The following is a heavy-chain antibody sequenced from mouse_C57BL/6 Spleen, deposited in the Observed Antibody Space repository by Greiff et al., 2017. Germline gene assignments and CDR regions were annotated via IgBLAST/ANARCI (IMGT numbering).Heavy chain of an antibody. Sequence: EVQLQQSGPELVKPGASVKISCKASGYTFTDYYMNWVKQSHGKSLEWIGDINPNNGGTSYNQKFKGKATLTVDKSSSTAYMELRSLTSEDSAVYYCARRKDYDEGSFGDYWGQGTSVTVSS. CDR2: INPNNGGT. CDR3: ARRKDYDEGSFGDY. J-gene: IGHJ4*01. V-gene: IGHV1-26*01. D-gene: IGHD2-4*01. CDR1: GYTFTDYY.